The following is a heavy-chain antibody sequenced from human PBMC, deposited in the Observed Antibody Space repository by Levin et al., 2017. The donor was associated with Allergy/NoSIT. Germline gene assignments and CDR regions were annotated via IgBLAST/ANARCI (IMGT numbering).Heavy chain of an antibody. CDR2: IYYSGST. CDR3: ARRRPGGALVY. V-gene: IGHV4-39*01. J-gene: IGHJ4*02. CDR1: GGSISSSSYY. Sequence: GSLRLSCTVSGGSISSSSYYWGWIRQPPGKGLEWIGSIYYSGSTYYNPSLKSRVTISVDTSKNQFSLNLSSVTAADTSVYYCARRRPGGALVYWGQGTLVTVSS. D-gene: IGHD3-16*01.